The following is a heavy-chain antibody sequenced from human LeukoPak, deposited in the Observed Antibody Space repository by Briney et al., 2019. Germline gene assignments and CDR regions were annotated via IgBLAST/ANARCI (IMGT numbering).Heavy chain of an antibody. CDR2: IRGRGGST. D-gene: IGHD3-22*01. V-gene: IGHV3-23*01. J-gene: IGHJ4*02. Sequence: GGSLRLSCAASGLTFTNYAMSWVRQAPGKGLEWVSAIRGRGGSTYYADSVKGRFTISRDKSKNTLYLQMNSLRAEDTAVYYCAKHPGEGYFDSSGYYHYYFDYWGQGNLVTVSS. CDR3: AKHPGEGYFDSSGYYHYYFDY. CDR1: GLTFTNYA.